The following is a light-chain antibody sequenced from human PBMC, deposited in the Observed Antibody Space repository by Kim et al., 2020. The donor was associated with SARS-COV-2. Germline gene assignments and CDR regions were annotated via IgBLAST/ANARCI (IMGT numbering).Light chain of an antibody. V-gene: IGKV1-27*01. Sequence: ASEGDRVTITCRASQDISNYLAWFQLKPGKAPKLLIYAASALQPGVPSRFSGSGSGTDFTLTVTSLQPEDVATYYCQKCDRAPWTFGQGTKVDIK. CDR3: QKCDRAPWT. CDR1: QDISNY. J-gene: IGKJ1*01. CDR2: AAS.